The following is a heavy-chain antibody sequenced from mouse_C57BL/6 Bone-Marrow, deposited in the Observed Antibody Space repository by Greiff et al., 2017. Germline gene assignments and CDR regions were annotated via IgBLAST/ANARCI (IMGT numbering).Heavy chain of an antibody. CDR1: GYTFTSYW. D-gene: IGHD2-3*01. V-gene: IGHV1-50*01. Sequence: QVQLQQPGAELVKPGASVKLSCKASGYTFTSYWMQWVKQRPGQSLEWIGEIDPSDSYTNYNQKFKGKATLTVDTSSSTAYMQLSSLTSEDSAVYYCGGGWLPWYFDVWGTGTTVTVSS. J-gene: IGHJ1*03. CDR3: GGGWLPWYFDV. CDR2: IDPSDSYT.